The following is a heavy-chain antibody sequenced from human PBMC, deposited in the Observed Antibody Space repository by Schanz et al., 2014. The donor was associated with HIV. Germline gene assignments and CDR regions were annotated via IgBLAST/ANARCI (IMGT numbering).Heavy chain of an antibody. CDR2: ISESGGRT. Sequence: EVQLLESGGGLEQPGGSLRLSCAASGFNFNNYAMTWVRQAPGKGLEWVSSISESGGRTYYADSVNGRFTISRDNSKNTLYLQMTTLRIDDMAVYYCAKPEYDSSGNSQSHFDYWGQGTLVTVSS. CDR3: AKPEYDSSGNSQSHFDY. V-gene: IGHV3-23*01. D-gene: IGHD3-22*01. CDR1: GFNFNNYA. J-gene: IGHJ4*02.